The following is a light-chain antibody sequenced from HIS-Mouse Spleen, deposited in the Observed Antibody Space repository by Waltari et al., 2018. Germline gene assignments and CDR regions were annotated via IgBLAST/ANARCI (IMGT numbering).Light chain of an antibody. Sequence: QSALTQPASVSGSPGQSITISCTGTSSHVGGYHYVSWYQQHPGKAPKLMIYEGSKRPSGVSNRFSGSKSGNTASLTISGLQAEDEADYYCCSYAGSSTWVFGGGTKLTVL. CDR1: SSHVGGYHY. CDR3: CSYAGSSTWV. J-gene: IGLJ3*02. CDR2: EGS. V-gene: IGLV2-23*01.